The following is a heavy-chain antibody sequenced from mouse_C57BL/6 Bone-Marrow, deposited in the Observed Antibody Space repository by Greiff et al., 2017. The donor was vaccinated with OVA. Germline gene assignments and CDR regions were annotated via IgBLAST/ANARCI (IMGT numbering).Heavy chain of an antibody. D-gene: IGHD2-2*01. J-gene: IGHJ2*01. CDR3: ARLGLRPRGLDY. CDR1: GYTFTDYY. CDR2: IFPGSGST. V-gene: IGHV1-75*01. Sequence: QVQLQQSGPELVKPGASVKISCKASGYTFTDYYINWVKQRPGQGLEWIGWIFPGSGSTYYNEQFKGKATLTVDKSSSTAYVLLSSLTSEDSAVYFCARLGLRPRGLDYWGQGTTLTVSS.